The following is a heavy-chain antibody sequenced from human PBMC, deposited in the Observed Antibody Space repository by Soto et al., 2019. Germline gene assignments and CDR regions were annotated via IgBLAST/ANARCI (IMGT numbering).Heavy chain of an antibody. V-gene: IGHV4-59*01. CDR1: GGSISSYY. CDR3: ARDRTPEGWLWFDA. D-gene: IGHD2-15*01. Sequence: TSETLSLTCTVSGGSISSYYWSWIRQPPGKGLEWIGYIYYSGSTNYNPSLKSRVTISVDTSKNQFSLKLSSVTAADTAVYYCARDRTPEGWLWFDAWGQGTMVTVSS. J-gene: IGHJ5*02. CDR2: IYYSGST.